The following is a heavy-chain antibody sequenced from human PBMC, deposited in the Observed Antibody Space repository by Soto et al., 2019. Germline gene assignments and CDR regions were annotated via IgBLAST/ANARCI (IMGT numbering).Heavy chain of an antibody. CDR1: GYPVTAYY. CDR3: ARGGGVGVAGSAAFDM. Sequence: QLHLVQSGAVVKKPGASVTVSCSASGYPVTAYYMHWVRQAPGRGLGWMGGINPATGAAKYTQTFQGRVTMTRDTSTSTVFTELSGLTSEDTAVFYGARGGGVGVAGSAAFDMWGQGTLVTVSS. D-gene: IGHD3-3*01. J-gene: IGHJ3*02. V-gene: IGHV1-2*02. CDR2: INPATGAA.